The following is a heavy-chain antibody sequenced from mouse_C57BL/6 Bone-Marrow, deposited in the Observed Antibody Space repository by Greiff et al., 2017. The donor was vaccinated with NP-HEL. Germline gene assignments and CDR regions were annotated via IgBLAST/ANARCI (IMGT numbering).Heavy chain of an antibody. CDR1: GFTFSSYG. V-gene: IGHV5-6*02. D-gene: IGHD1-1*01. Sequence: EVMLVESGGDLVKPGGSLKLSCAASGFTFSSYGMSWVRQTPDKRLEWVATISSGGSYTYSPDSVTGRFTISRDNAKNTLYLQMSSLKSEDTAMYYCARDYYGSSYVAYWGQGTLVTVSA. CDR2: ISSGGSYT. J-gene: IGHJ3*01. CDR3: ARDYYGSSYVAY.